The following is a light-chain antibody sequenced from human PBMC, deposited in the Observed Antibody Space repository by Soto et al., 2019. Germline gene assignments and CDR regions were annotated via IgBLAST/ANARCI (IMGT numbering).Light chain of an antibody. V-gene: IGLV2-23*01. J-gene: IGLJ2*01. CDR3: SSYADSSTLV. Sequence: QSALTQPASVSGSPGQSITISCTGTSSDVGSYNLVSWYQQHAGKAPKLMIYEGSKRPSGVSNRFSGSKSGNTASLTISGLQAEDEADYYCSSYADSSTLVFGAGTKLTV. CDR2: EGS. CDR1: SSDVGSYNL.